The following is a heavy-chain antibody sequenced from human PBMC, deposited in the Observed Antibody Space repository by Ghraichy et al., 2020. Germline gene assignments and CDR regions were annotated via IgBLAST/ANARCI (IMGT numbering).Heavy chain of an antibody. CDR2: IIPILGIA. D-gene: IGHD4-11*01. J-gene: IGHJ5*02. Sequence: SVKVPCKASGGTFSSYTISWVRQAPGQGLEWMGRIIPILGIANYAQKFQGRVTITADQSTSTAYMELSSLRSADTAVYYCPRAPPSTVTTYGVDWFDPWGQGTLVTVSS. CDR1: GGTFSSYT. CDR3: PRAPPSTVTTYGVDWFDP. V-gene: IGHV1-69*02.